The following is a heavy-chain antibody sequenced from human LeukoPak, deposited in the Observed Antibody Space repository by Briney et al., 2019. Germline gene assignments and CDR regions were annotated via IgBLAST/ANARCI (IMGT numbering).Heavy chain of an antibody. V-gene: IGHV1-69*04. Sequence: ASVKVSFKASGGTFSIYAISWVRQAPGQGLEWMGRIIPIFGIANYAQKFQGRVTITADKSTSTAYMELSSLRSEDTAVYYCARESEQQLVDYWGQGTLVTVSS. CDR1: GGTFSIYA. CDR3: ARESEQQLVDY. CDR2: IIPIFGIA. D-gene: IGHD6-13*01. J-gene: IGHJ4*02.